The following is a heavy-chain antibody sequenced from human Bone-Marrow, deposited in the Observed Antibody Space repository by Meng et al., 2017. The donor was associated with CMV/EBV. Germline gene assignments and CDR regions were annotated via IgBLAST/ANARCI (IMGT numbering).Heavy chain of an antibody. CDR2: IKQDGSEK. Sequence: GESLKLSCAASGFTISSYWMSWVRQPPGKGLEWVANIKQDGSEKYYVDSVKGRFTISRDNAKNSLYLQMNSLRAEDTAVYYCARDSGRRYDFWSSPDNPRSDYWGQGTLVTVSS. CDR3: ARDSGRRYDFWSSPDNPRSDY. CDR1: GFTISSYW. D-gene: IGHD3-3*01. V-gene: IGHV3-7*01. J-gene: IGHJ4*02.